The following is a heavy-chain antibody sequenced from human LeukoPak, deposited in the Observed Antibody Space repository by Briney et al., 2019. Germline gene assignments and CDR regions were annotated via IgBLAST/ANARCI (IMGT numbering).Heavy chain of an antibody. CDR3: ARHRSGSYRNAFDI. V-gene: IGHV4-59*08. Sequence: SETLSLTCTVSGGSISSYYWSWIRQPPGKGLEGIGYIFYSGSTNYNPSLTSRVTISVDTSKNQFSLKLSSVTAADTAVYYCARHRSGSYRNAFDIWGQGTVVTVS. CDR2: IFYSGST. D-gene: IGHD1-26*01. CDR1: GGSISSYY. J-gene: IGHJ3*02.